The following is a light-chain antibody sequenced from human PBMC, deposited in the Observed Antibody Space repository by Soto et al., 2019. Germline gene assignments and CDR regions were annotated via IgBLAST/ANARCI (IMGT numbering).Light chain of an antibody. CDR2: AAS. V-gene: IGKV1-9*01. Sequence: IQLTQSPSSLSASGGDRVSITCRASQDINTYLAWYQLQPGKAPKLLVYAASTLQSGVPLRFSGGGSGPDFTLTISILQPEDLAVYYCQQLKRYPLTFGGGNTVEI. J-gene: IGKJ4*01. CDR3: QQLKRYPLT. CDR1: QDINTY.